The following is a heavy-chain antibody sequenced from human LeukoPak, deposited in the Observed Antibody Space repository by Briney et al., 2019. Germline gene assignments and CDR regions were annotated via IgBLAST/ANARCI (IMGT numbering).Heavy chain of an antibody. CDR1: GGSISSGSYY. CDR2: IFTRGTT. CDR3: ARSSFAVYFNY. V-gene: IGHV4-61*09. D-gene: IGHD6-19*01. Sequence: SETLSLTCTVSGGSISSGSYYWNWIRQPAGKGLEWLGNIFTRGTTNYNASLESRLTISLDTARNQFSLSLRSVTAADTAIYSCARSSFAVYFNYWGQGTLVTASS. J-gene: IGHJ4*02.